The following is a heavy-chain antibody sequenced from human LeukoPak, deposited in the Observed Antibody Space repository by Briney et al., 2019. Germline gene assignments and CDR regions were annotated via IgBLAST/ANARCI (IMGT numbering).Heavy chain of an antibody. J-gene: IGHJ4*02. V-gene: IGHV3-33*01. CDR2: IWYDGSNK. CDR3: ARAVGPFDY. D-gene: IGHD2-15*01. CDR1: GFIFGTYG. Sequence: GGSLRLSCATSGFIFGTYGMHWVRQAPGKGLEWVAVIWYDGSNKYYADSVKSRFTISRDNSKNTLYLQMNSLRTEDTAVYYCARAVGPFDYWGQGTLVTVSS.